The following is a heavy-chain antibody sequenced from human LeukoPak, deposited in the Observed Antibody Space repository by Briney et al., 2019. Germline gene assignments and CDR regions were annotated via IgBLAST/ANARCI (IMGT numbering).Heavy chain of an antibody. V-gene: IGHV4-38-2*02. Sequence: SETLSLTCTVSGYSISSGYLWGWIRQSPVKGLEWIGSIYPSGSTYYNPSLKSRVTISVDTSKNQFSLKLSSVTAADTAVYYCARETFGSGSQIFDYWGQGTLVTVSS. CDR3: ARETFGSGSQIFDY. CDR1: GYSISSGYL. J-gene: IGHJ4*02. CDR2: IYPSGST. D-gene: IGHD3-10*01.